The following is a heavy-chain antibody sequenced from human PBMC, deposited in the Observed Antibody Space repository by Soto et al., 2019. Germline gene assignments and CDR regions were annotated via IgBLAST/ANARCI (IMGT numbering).Heavy chain of an antibody. D-gene: IGHD3-22*01. Sequence: EVQLVGSGGGLVQPGGSLRLSCAASGFTFSSYAMHWVRQAPGKGLEYVSAISSYGGSTYYANSVKGRFTISRDNSKNTLYLQMGSLRAEDMAVYYCARDPDSSGYYYFDYWGQGTLVTVSS. V-gene: IGHV3-64*01. CDR1: GFTFSSYA. J-gene: IGHJ4*02. CDR3: ARDPDSSGYYYFDY. CDR2: ISSYGGST.